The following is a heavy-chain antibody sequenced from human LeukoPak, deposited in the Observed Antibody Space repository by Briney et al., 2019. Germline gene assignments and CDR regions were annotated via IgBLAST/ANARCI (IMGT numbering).Heavy chain of an antibody. Sequence: QPGGSLRLSCAASRFTFSSYEMNWVRQAPGKGLEWVSYISSSGSTIYYADSVKGRFTISRDNAKNSLYLQMNSLGAEDTAVYYCARIGYSSGGYYYYGMDVWGQGTTVTVSS. J-gene: IGHJ6*02. CDR2: ISSSGSTI. D-gene: IGHD6-19*01. V-gene: IGHV3-48*03. CDR1: RFTFSSYE. CDR3: ARIGYSSGGYYYYGMDV.